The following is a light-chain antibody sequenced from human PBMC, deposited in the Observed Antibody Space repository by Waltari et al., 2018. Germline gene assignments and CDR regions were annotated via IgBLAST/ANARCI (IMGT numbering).Light chain of an antibody. CDR1: QTVTATY. J-gene: IGKJ4*01. CDR3: QQYDISPLT. Sequence: EIVLTQSPGTLSLSPGARATLSCRASQTVTATYLAWYQQKPGQAPTLVIHDTSSRATGIPDRFSGSGSGTDFSLTISSLEPEDFAVYYCQQYDISPLTFGGGTKVETK. V-gene: IGKV3-20*01. CDR2: DTS.